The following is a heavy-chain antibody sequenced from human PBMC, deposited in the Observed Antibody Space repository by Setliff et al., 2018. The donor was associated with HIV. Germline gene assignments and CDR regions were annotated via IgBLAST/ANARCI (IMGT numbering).Heavy chain of an antibody. CDR3: AREPYCSGGSCYNDY. D-gene: IGHD2-15*01. CDR1: GGSISSSSYY. V-gene: IGHV4-39*06. Sequence: PSETLSLTCTVSGGSISSSSYYWGWIRQPPGKGLEWIGSIYYSGSTYYNPSLKSRVTISVDTSKNQSPLKLSSVTAADTAVYYCAREPYCSGGSCYNDYWGQGTLVTVSS. CDR2: IYYSGST. J-gene: IGHJ4*02.